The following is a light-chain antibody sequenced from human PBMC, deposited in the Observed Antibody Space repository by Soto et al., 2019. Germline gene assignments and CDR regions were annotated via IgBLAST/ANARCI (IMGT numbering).Light chain of an antibody. J-gene: IGKJ4*01. CDR1: RTVTTY. V-gene: IGKV1-39*01. CDR2: STS. CDR3: QQSHSDPVT. Sequence: DVQMTQFPSSLSASVGDRVNITCRASRTVTTYLNWYQQQPGRAPRLLIYSTSFVQSGVPSRFSGRGYGTDFTLTIDSLQPEDFATYYCQQSHSDPVTFGGGTKVDIK.